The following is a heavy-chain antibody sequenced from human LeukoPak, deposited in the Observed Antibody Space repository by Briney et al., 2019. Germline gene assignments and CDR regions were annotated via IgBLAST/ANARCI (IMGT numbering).Heavy chain of an antibody. V-gene: IGHV7-4-1*02. D-gene: IGHD6-19*01. Sequence: AXVKVSCKASGYTFSSHAMNWVRQAPGQGLEWMGWINTKTGNPTYAQGITGEFVFSLDTSVSTAYLEISSLKSEETAMYYCAXDXYSSPSSTYDGFDIWGQGTMVTVSS. CDR3: AXDXYSSPSSTYDGFDI. J-gene: IGHJ3*02. CDR1: GYTFSSHA. CDR2: INTKTGNP.